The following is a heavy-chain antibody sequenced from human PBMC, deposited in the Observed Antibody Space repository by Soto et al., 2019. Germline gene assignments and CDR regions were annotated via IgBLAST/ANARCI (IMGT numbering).Heavy chain of an antibody. D-gene: IGHD3-3*01. J-gene: IGHJ5*02. V-gene: IGHV4-31*03. CDR2: IYYSGST. Sequence: SETRSLNRRVPSGSISRWVLYWHWNRQHPGKGLEWIGYIYYSGSTYYNPSPKSRVTISVDTSKNQFSLKLSSVTAADTAVYYCARLKYDLWTPFDPWGQGTLVTVSA. CDR1: SGSISRWVLY. CDR3: ARLKYDLWTPFDP.